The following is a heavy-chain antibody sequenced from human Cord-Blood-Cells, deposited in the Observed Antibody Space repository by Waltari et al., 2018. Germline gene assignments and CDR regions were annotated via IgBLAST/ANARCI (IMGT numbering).Heavy chain of an antibody. V-gene: IGHV1-69*12. D-gene: IGHD2-2*01. Sequence: QVQLVQSGAEVKKPGYSVKVSCKASGRTFSRYAISWLRQAPGQGLEWMGGIIPIFGTANYAQKFQGRVTITADESTSTAYMELSSLRSEDTAVYYCATYSEGYCSSTSCYDYWGQGTLVTVSS. CDR1: GRTFSRYA. CDR2: IIPIFGTA. CDR3: ATYSEGYCSSTSCYDY. J-gene: IGHJ4*02.